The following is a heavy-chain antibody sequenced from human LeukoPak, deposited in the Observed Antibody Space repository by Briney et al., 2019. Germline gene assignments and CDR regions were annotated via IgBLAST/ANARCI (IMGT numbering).Heavy chain of an antibody. CDR3: AKDLRYCSGGSCH. V-gene: IGHV3-30*02. CDR1: GFAFSTFG. J-gene: IGHJ4*02. Sequence: PGGSLRLSCAASGFAFSTFGMHWVRQAPGKGLEWLAYIRYDGSNTFHADSVKGRFTISRDNSKNTLYLQMDSLRAEDTAVYYCAKDLRYCSGGSCHWGQGTLVTVSS. D-gene: IGHD2-15*01. CDR2: IRYDGSNT.